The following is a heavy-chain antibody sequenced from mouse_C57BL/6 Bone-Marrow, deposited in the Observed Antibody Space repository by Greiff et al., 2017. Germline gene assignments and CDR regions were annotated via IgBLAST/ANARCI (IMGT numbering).Heavy chain of an antibody. CDR1: GYTFTSYW. CDR2: IYPGSGST. V-gene: IGHV1-55*01. Sequence: QVQLQQPGAELVKPGASVKMSCKASGYTFTSYWITWVKQRPGQGLEWIGDIYPGSGSTNYNEKFKSKATLTVDTSSSTAYMQLSRLTSEDSAVYYCARGDYYGSSYDWYFDVWGTGTTVTASS. J-gene: IGHJ1*03. CDR3: ARGDYYGSSYDWYFDV. D-gene: IGHD1-1*01.